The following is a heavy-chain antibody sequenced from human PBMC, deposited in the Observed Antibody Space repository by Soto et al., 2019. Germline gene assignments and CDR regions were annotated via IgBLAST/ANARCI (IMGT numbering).Heavy chain of an antibody. CDR2: ISGYNGNT. V-gene: IGHV1-18*01. D-gene: IGHD1-26*01. CDR3: ARDLGGQIVDY. CDR1: GYTFTSYG. J-gene: IGHJ4*02. Sequence: QVQLVQSGAEVKKPGASVKVSCKASGYTFTSYGISWLRQAPGQGLEWMGWISGYNGNTKYAQQLQGRVTINTDTSTSTAYMELGSLRSDDTAVYYCARDLGGQIVDYWGQGILVTVSS.